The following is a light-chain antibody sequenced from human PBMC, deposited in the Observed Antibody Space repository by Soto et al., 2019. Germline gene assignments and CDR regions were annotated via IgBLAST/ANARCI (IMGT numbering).Light chain of an antibody. V-gene: IGKV3-15*01. CDR2: GAS. Sequence: EIVMTQSPATLSVSPGGRATLSCRASQSISDTLAWYQQKPGQAPRLLIHGASTRATGFPARFSGSGSGTDFTLTISSLQSEEFAVYYCQQYNNWPWTFGQATKVEIK. CDR3: QQYNNWPWT. J-gene: IGKJ1*01. CDR1: QSISDT.